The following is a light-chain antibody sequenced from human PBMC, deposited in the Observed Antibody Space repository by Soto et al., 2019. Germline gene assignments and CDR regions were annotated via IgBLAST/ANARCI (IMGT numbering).Light chain of an antibody. CDR1: SSNIGAGYD. CDR3: QSNDSSLSGSV. J-gene: IGLJ1*01. CDR2: GNS. V-gene: IGLV1-40*01. Sequence: QSVLTQAPSVSGAPGQRVTISCTGSSSNIGAGYDVHWYQQLPGTAPKLLIYGNSNRPSRVPDRFSGSKSGTSASLAITGLQAEDEADYYCQSNDSSLSGSVFGTGTKVTVL.